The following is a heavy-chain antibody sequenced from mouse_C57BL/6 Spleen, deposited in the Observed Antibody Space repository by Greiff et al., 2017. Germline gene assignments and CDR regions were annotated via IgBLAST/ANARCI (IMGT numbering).Heavy chain of an antibody. CDR1: GFSLTSYG. J-gene: IGHJ4*01. D-gene: IGHD1-1*01. CDR3: ARHGGLRDAMDY. V-gene: IGHV2-6-1*01. Sequence: VKLMESGPGLVAPSQSLSITCTVSGFSLTSYGVHWVRQPPGKGLEWLVVIWSDGSTTYNSALKSRLSLRKDNSKSQVFLKMNSLQTDDTAMYYCARHGGLRDAMDYWGQGTSVTVSS. CDR2: IWSDGST.